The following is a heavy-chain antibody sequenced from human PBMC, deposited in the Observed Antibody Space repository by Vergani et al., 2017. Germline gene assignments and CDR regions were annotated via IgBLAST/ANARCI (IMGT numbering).Heavy chain of an antibody. J-gene: IGHJ4*02. CDR3: ARVSRSSSWYWVDY. D-gene: IGHD6-13*01. V-gene: IGHV1-69*02. Sequence: QVQLVQSGAEVKKPVSSVKVSCKASGGTFSSYTISWVRQAPGQGLEWMGRIIPILGIANYAQKFQGRVTITADKSTSTAYMELSSLRSEDTAVYYCARVSRSSSWYWVDYWGQGTLVTVSS. CDR1: GGTFSSYT. CDR2: IIPILGIA.